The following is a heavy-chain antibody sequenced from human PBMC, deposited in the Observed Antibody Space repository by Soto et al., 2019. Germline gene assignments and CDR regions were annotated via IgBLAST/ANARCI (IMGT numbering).Heavy chain of an antibody. CDR2: ISYDGSNK. CDR1: GFTFSSYG. Sequence: GGSLRLSCAASGFTFSSYGMHWVRQAPGKGLEWVAVISYDGSNKYYADSVKGRFTISRDNSKNTLYLQMNSLRAEDTAVYYCAKDDYCGGDCSLLGGMDVWGQGTTVTVSS. V-gene: IGHV3-30*18. CDR3: AKDDYCGGDCSLLGGMDV. D-gene: IGHD2-21*02. J-gene: IGHJ6*02.